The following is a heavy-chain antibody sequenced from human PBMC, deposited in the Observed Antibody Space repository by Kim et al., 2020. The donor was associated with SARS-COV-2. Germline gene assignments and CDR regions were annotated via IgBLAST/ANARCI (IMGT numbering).Heavy chain of an antibody. CDR3: AKVGTGYSYGLGSGDWY. CDR2: ISWNSGSI. D-gene: IGHD5-18*01. CDR1: GFTFDDYA. Sequence: GGSLRLSCAASGFTFDDYAMHWVRQAPGKGLEWVSGISWNSGSIGYADSVKGRFTISRDNAKNFLYLQMNSLRAEDTALYYCAKVGTGYSYGLGSGDWY. J-gene: IGHJ2*01. V-gene: IGHV3-9*01.